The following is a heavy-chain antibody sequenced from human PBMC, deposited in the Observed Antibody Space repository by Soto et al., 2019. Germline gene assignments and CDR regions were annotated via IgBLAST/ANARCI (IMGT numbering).Heavy chain of an antibody. CDR3: ARDDGGGYFDY. CDR1: GYTFTSYG. J-gene: IGHJ4*02. CDR2: ISAYNGNT. Sequence: HDQLVQSGAEVKKPGASVKVSCKASGYTFTSYGISWVRQAPGQGLEWMGWISAYNGNTNYAQKLQGRVTMTTDTSTSTAYIELRSLRSDDTAVCYRARDDGGGYFDYWGQRTLVTVSS. V-gene: IGHV1-18*01. D-gene: IGHD2-21*01.